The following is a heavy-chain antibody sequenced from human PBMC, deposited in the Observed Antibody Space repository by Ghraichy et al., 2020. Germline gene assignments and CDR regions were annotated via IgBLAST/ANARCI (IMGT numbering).Heavy chain of an antibody. J-gene: IGHJ6*02. Sequence: SETLSLTCTVSGGSISSYYWSWIRQPPGKGLEWIGYIYYSGSTNYNPSLKSRVTISVDTSKNQFSLKLSSVTAADTAVYYCARDGDPLGGMDVWGQGTTVTVSS. D-gene: IGHD7-27*01. CDR2: IYYSGST. CDR3: ARDGDPLGGMDV. CDR1: GGSISSYY. V-gene: IGHV4-59*01.